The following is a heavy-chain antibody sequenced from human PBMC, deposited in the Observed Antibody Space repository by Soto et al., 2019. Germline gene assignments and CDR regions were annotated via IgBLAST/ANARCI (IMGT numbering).Heavy chain of an antibody. J-gene: IGHJ2*01. D-gene: IGHD6-19*01. Sequence: EVQLVESGGGLVQPGGSLRLSCAASGFTFSSYWMHWVRQAPGKGLGWVSRMNGDGSTTSYDDSVKGRFTIYRDNAKNTLYLHMSSLTAEFTAVYYSARVGHGWSYFDLWGRGTLVTVSS. V-gene: IGHV3-74*01. CDR3: ARVGHGWSYFDL. CDR2: MNGDGSTT. CDR1: GFTFSSYW.